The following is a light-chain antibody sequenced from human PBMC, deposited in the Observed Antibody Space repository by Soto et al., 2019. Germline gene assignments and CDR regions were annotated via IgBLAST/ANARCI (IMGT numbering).Light chain of an antibody. CDR3: QQYYTSWWS. J-gene: IGKJ1*01. CDR1: QSILYNSNNKNY. Sequence: DIVMTQSPDSLAVSLGERDTINCKSSQSILYNSNNKNYVAWYQQKPGQPPKLLINWAATRESGVPDRFSGSGSGTDFTLTISSLQAEDVAVYYCQQYYTSWWSFGQGTKVEIK. CDR2: WAA. V-gene: IGKV4-1*01.